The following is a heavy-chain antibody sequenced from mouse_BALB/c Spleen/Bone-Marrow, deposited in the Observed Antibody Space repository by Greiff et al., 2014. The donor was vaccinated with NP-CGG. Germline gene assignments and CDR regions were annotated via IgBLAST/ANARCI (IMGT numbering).Heavy chain of an antibody. Sequence: EVKLQESGPDLVKPGASVKLSRKASGYSFTGYFLNWVRQSHGKSLEWIGRINPFNGDTFYNQKFKGKATLTVDKSSTTAHMELLSLTSEDSAVYYCGRWGDGYYYAMDYWGQGTSVTVSS. CDR1: GYSFTGYF. CDR2: INPFNGDT. V-gene: IGHV1-37*01. D-gene: IGHD2-3*01. J-gene: IGHJ4*01. CDR3: GRWGDGYYYAMDY.